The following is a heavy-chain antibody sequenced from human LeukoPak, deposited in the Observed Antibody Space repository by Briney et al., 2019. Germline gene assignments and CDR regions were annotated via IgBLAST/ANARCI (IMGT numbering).Heavy chain of an antibody. CDR1: GFTFSSYA. V-gene: IGHV3-30-3*01. CDR3: ARDLGTMAIPNWFDP. CDR2: ISYDGSNK. Sequence: GRSLRLSCAASGFTFSSYAMHWVRQAPGKGLEWVAVISYDGSNKYYADSVKGRFTISRDNSKNTLYLQMNSLRAEDTAVYYCARDLGTMAIPNWFDPWGQGTLVTVSS. D-gene: IGHD4/OR15-4a*01. J-gene: IGHJ5*02.